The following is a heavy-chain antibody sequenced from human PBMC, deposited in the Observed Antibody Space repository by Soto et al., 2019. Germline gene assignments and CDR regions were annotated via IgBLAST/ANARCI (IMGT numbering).Heavy chain of an antibody. CDR2: IKHDGST. J-gene: IGHJ4*02. CDR3: ARDRGYSFDY. Sequence: GGSLRLSCAASGVTGFTFSSYCMHWVRQAPGKGLEWVSHIKHDGSTTYADSVKGRFTISRDNAKNTVFLQMNSLRGEDTAVYYCARDRGYSFDYWGQGALVTVSS. D-gene: IGHD5-18*01. V-gene: IGHV3-74*01. CDR1: GVTGFTFSSYC.